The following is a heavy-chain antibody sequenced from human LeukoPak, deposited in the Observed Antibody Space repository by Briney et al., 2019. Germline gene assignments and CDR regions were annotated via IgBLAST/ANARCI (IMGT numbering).Heavy chain of an antibody. V-gene: IGHV1-46*01. D-gene: IGHD6-13*01. CDR1: GYTFTSYY. CDR2: INPSGGST. J-gene: IGHJ6*02. CDR3: ARAKLIIAAAVPGSLRQTQPSQYYYYGMDV. Sequence: ASVKVSCKASGYTFTSYYMHWVRQAPGQGLEWMGIINPSGGSTSYAQKFQGRVTMTRDTSTSTVYMELSSLRSEDTAVYYCARAKLIIAAAVPGSLRQTQPSQYYYYGMDVWGQGTTVTVSS.